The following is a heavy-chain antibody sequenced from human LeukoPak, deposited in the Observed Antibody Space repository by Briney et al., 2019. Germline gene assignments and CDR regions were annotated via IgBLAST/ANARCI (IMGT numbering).Heavy chain of an antibody. J-gene: IGHJ6*04. CDR3: AKDSKYSSSWAYYYYGMDV. V-gene: IGHV3-23*01. CDR1: GFTFSSYA. D-gene: IGHD6-13*01. Sequence: GGSLRLSCAASGFTFSSYAMSWVRQAPGKGLEWVSAISGSGGRTYYADSVKGRFTISRDNSKNTLYLQMNSLRAEDTAVYYCAKDSKYSSSWAYYYYGMDVWGKGTTVTVSS. CDR2: ISGSGGRT.